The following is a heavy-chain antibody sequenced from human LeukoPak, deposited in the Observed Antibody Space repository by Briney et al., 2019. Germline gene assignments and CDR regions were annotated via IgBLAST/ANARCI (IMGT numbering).Heavy chain of an antibody. Sequence: ASVKVSCKASGYSLTTYGISWVRQAPGQGLEWMGWISTYNGNTNYAQKLQGRVTMTTDTSTSTAYMELTSLRSDDTAVYYCAKAPNYSGSGSPLFDYWGQGTLVTVSS. CDR1: GYSLTTYG. CDR3: AKAPNYSGSGSPLFDY. D-gene: IGHD3-10*01. CDR2: ISTYNGNT. V-gene: IGHV1-18*01. J-gene: IGHJ4*02.